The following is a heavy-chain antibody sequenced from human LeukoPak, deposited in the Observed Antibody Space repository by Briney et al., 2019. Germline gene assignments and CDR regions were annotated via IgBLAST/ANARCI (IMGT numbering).Heavy chain of an antibody. V-gene: IGHV3-23*01. CDR2: ISGSTT. Sequence: GGSLRLSCAASGFTFSNYAMSWVRQAPGKGLEWVSAISGSTTYYADSVKGRFTISRDNSKNTLYLQMNSLRAEDTAVYYCARELCVRGVRKYYYYMDVWGKGTTVTISS. D-gene: IGHD3-10*01. J-gene: IGHJ6*03. CDR3: ARELCVRGVRKYYYYMDV. CDR1: GFTFSNYA.